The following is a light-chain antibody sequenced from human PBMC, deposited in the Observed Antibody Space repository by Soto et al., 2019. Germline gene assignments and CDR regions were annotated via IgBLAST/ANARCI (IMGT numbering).Light chain of an antibody. J-gene: IGKJ4*01. Sequence: DIQITQSPSTLSASFGDRVTITCLASQSISIWLAWYQQKPGKAPKLLSYGASSLQGGVPSRFSGTASGTDFTLTSSNLQPEDFATYYCQQTYITTLTFGGGTKVDIK. CDR3: QQTYITTLT. CDR1: QSISIW. V-gene: IGKV1-39*01. CDR2: GAS.